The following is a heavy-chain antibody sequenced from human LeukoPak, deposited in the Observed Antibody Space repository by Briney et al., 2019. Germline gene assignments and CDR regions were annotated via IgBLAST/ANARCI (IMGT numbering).Heavy chain of an antibody. CDR3: ARDLSSGWYDY. D-gene: IGHD6-19*01. J-gene: IGHJ4*02. V-gene: IGHV3-66*02. CDR1: GFTVSSNY. CDR2: IYSGGST. Sequence: GGSLRLSCAASGFTVSSNYMSWVRQAPGKGLEWVSVIYSGGSTYYADSVKGRFAISRDNSKNTLYLQMNSLRAEYTAVYYCARDLSSGWYDYWGQGTLVTVPS.